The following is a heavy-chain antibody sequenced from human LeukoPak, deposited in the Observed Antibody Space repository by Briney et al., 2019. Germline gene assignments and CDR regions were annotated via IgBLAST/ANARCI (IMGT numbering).Heavy chain of an antibody. J-gene: IGHJ4*02. V-gene: IGHV3-33*08. Sequence: GGSLRLSCAASGFTFSSYSMNWVRQAPGKGLEWVAIIWSDGSNKYYADSVKGRFTISRDNSKNTLYLQMNSLRAEDTAVYYCAREQWDCSSTSCSTYYFDYWGQGTLVIVSS. CDR1: GFTFSSYS. CDR3: AREQWDCSSTSCSTYYFDY. CDR2: IWSDGSNK. D-gene: IGHD2-2*01.